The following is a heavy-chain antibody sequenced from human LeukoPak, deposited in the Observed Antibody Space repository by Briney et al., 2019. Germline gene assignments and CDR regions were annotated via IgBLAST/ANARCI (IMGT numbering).Heavy chain of an antibody. D-gene: IGHD3-22*01. Sequence: SETLSLTCTVSGGSISSSSYYWGWIRQPPGKGLEWIGSIYYSGSTYYNPSPKSRVTISVDTSKNQFSLKLSSVTAADTAVYYCARQNQNYYDSSGYLYYFDYWGQGTLVTVSS. CDR3: ARQNQNYYDSSGYLYYFDY. V-gene: IGHV4-39*01. CDR1: GGSISSSSYY. CDR2: IYYSGST. J-gene: IGHJ4*02.